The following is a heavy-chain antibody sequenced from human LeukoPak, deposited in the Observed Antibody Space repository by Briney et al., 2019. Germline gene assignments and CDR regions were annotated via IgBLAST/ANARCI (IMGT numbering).Heavy chain of an antibody. V-gene: IGHV3-23*01. CDR3: AKDSGPGGDIPVDY. D-gene: IGHD3-9*01. CDR2: ISGSGGST. CDR1: GFTFSSYA. Sequence: QPGGSLRLSCAASGFTFSSYAMSWVRQAPGKGLEWVSAISGSGGSTYYADSVKGRFTISRDNSKNTLYLQMSSLRAEDTAVYYCAKDSGPGGDIPVDYWGQGTLVTVSS. J-gene: IGHJ4*02.